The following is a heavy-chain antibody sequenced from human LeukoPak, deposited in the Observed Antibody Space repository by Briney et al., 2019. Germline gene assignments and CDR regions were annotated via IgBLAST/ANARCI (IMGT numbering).Heavy chain of an antibody. Sequence: SETLSLTCTVSGGSIRSSYYYWGWIRQPPGKGLEWIGSIYDSGSTYYNPSLKSRVTISVDTSKNQFSLKLNSVTAADTAVYYCARDRGCSSTSCMTRGMDVWGQGTTVTVSS. CDR3: ARDRGCSSTSCMTRGMDV. V-gene: IGHV4-39*02. CDR1: GGSIRSSYYY. CDR2: IYDSGST. D-gene: IGHD2-2*01. J-gene: IGHJ6*02.